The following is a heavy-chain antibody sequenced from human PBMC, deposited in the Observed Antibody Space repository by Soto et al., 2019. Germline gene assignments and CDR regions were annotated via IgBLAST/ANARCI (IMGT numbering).Heavy chain of an antibody. CDR2: TYFMSKWYN. D-gene: IGHD5-12*01. CDR3: AKGDNLGPKTGYAFDP. CDR1: GDSVSSNTSS. Sequence: SQTLSLTFAISGDSVSSNTSSWNCISQSPSRGLEWLGRTYFMSKWYNDYAVSVKSRLIINPDTSNNQFTLQLNSVTPEDTAVYFCAKGDNLGPKTGYAFDPWGQGIMVTVS. V-gene: IGHV6-1*01. J-gene: IGHJ5*02.